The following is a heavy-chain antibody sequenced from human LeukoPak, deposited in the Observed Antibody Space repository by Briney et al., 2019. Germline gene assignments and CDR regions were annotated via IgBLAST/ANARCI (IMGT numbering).Heavy chain of an antibody. Sequence: SGPTLVKPTQTLTLTCTFSGFSLSTSGVGVGWIRQPPGKALEWLALIYWNDDKRYSPSLKSRLTITKDTSKNQVVLTMTNMDPVDTAIYYCAHRPPPDTAMVDMYYFDYWGQGTLVTVSS. CDR1: GFSLSTSGVG. D-gene: IGHD5-18*01. J-gene: IGHJ4*02. CDR2: IYWNDDK. CDR3: AHRPPPDTAMVDMYYFDY. V-gene: IGHV2-5*01.